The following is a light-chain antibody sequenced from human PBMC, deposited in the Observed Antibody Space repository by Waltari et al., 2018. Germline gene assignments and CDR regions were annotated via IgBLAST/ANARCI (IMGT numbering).Light chain of an antibody. Sequence: SYELTQAPSVSVSPGQPASITCSGEKLENKYVYWYQQKAGQSPVLVIHQDTKRPSGTPERFSGSNSGNTATLTISGTQAVDEADYYCQAWDSNTVIFGGGTKLTVL. CDR3: QAWDSNTVI. J-gene: IGLJ2*01. CDR2: QDT. CDR1: KLENKY. V-gene: IGLV3-1*01.